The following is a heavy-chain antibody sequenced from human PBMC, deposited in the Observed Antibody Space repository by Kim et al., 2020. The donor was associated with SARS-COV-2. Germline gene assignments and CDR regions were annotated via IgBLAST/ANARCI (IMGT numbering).Heavy chain of an antibody. V-gene: IGHV4-4*07. D-gene: IGHD3-3*02. CDR1: GGSISRYY. Sequence: SETLSLTCTVSGGSISRYYWSWIRQPAGKGLEWIGRVFTNGNTNYNPSLKSRVSMSLDTSRNQFSLRLSSVSAADTTVYYCARIQKVDFSASTPLDYWGPGTLVTVSS. J-gene: IGHJ4*02. CDR2: VFTNGNT. CDR3: ARIQKVDFSASTPLDY.